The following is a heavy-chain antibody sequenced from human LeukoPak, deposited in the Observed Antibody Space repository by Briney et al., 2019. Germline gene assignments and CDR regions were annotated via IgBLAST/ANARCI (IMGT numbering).Heavy chain of an antibody. CDR2: IWYDGSNE. CDR1: GFTFSDYA. D-gene: IGHD5-18*01. J-gene: IGHJ3*02. CDR3: AKGIQPSDKNGFDM. V-gene: IGHV3-33*06. Sequence: GSLRLSCAASGFTFSDYAMHWVRQAPGKGLEWVAHIWYDGSNEKYADSVKGRFIISRDNSKNALYFQMNSLRAEDTAVYYCAKGIQPSDKNGFDMWGQGTMVTVSS.